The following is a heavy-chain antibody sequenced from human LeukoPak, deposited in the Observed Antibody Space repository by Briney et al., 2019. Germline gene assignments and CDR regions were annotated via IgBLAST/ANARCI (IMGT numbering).Heavy chain of an antibody. CDR1: GFTFSSYA. CDR3: ARRDGSGYYALDY. D-gene: IGHD3-3*01. J-gene: IGHJ4*02. V-gene: IGHV3-23*01. CDR2: LGGRGVLT. Sequence: GGSLRLSCAASGFTFSSYAMTWVRQAPGKGLEWVSTLGGRGVLTYYADSVRGRFTVSRDNSKNTLYLQMNSLRAEDTAVYYCARRDGSGYYALDYWGQGFLVTVSS.